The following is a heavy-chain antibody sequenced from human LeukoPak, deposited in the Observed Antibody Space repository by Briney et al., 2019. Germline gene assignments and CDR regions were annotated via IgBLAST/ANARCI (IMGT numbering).Heavy chain of an antibody. J-gene: IGHJ4*02. CDR2: IKEDGTET. CDR3: AKEGRSLQTY. CDR1: GVMFSSNW. D-gene: IGHD5-24*01. V-gene: IGHV3-7*03. Sequence: GGSLRLSCAASGVMFSSNWMSWVRLAPGKGLEWVANIKEDGTETYYVDSVKGRFTISRDNAKNSLYLQMDSLRVEDTAVYYCAKEGRSLQTYWGQGTLVTVSS.